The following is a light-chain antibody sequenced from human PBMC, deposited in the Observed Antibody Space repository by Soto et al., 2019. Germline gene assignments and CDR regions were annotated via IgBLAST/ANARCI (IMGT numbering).Light chain of an antibody. Sequence: EIVMTQSPVTLSVSPGERVTLSCRASQSLATNLAWYQQKPGQTPILVIYGISARASGIPGRFSGSGFGTDFTLTISGLQPEDSAVYYCQQYLDWPLTFGGGTKVEI. CDR1: QSLATN. CDR3: QQYLDWPLT. V-gene: IGKV3-15*01. J-gene: IGKJ4*01. CDR2: GIS.